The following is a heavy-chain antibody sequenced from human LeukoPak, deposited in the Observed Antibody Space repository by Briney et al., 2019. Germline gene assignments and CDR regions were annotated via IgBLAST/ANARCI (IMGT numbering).Heavy chain of an antibody. Sequence: PGGSLRLSCAASGFTFDDYGMSWVRQAPGKGLEWVSGINWNGGSTGYADSVKGPFTISRDNAKNSLYLQMNSLRAEDTALYYCAVTTVTTFFVPSDYWGQGTLVTVSS. CDR1: GFTFDDYG. CDR3: AVTTVTTFFVPSDY. CDR2: INWNGGST. J-gene: IGHJ4*02. D-gene: IGHD4-17*01. V-gene: IGHV3-20*04.